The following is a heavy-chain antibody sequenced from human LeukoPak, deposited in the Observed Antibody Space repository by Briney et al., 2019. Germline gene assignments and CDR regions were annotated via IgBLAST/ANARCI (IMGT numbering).Heavy chain of an antibody. J-gene: IGHJ4*02. CDR2: ISGSGGST. Sequence: GGSLRLSCAASGFTFSSYAMSWVRQAPGKGLEWVSAISGSGGSTYYAYSVKGRITISGDNSKNTLYLQMNSLRVEDTAVYYCAKALHYGGDSMFDYWGQGTLVTVSS. CDR3: AKALHYGGDSMFDY. CDR1: GFTFSSYA. V-gene: IGHV3-23*01. D-gene: IGHD4-23*01.